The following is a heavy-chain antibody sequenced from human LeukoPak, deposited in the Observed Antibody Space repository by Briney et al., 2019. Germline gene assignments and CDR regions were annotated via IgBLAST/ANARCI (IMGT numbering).Heavy chain of an antibody. CDR2: IYTRGST. CDR1: GVSINNYY. D-gene: IGHD2-15*01. J-gene: IGHJ3*02. Sequence: PSETLSLTCTVSGVSINNYYWSWIRQPAGKGLEWIGRIYTRGSTNYNPSLKSRVTMSVDTSKNQFSLKLSSVTAADTAVYYCARGRYCSADICSGGDAFDIWGQGTMVSVSS. CDR3: ARGRYCSADICSGGDAFDI. V-gene: IGHV4-4*07.